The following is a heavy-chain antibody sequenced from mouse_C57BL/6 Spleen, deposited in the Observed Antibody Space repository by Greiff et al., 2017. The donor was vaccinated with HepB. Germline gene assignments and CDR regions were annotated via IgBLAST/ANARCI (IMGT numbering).Heavy chain of an antibody. J-gene: IGHJ1*03. Sequence: EVHLVESGGGLVQPGGSLSLSCAASGFTFTDYYMSWVRQPPGKALEWLGFIRNKANGYTTEYSASVKGRFTISRDNSQRILYLQMNALRAADSATYYCARYSGSNYAYWYFDVWGTGTTVTVSS. CDR2: IRNKANGYTT. V-gene: IGHV7-3*01. CDR1: GFTFTDYY. D-gene: IGHD2-5*01. CDR3: ARYSGSNYAYWYFDV.